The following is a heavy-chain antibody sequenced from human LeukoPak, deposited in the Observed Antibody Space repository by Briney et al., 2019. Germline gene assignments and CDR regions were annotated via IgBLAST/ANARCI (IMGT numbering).Heavy chain of an antibody. J-gene: IGHJ4*02. D-gene: IGHD1-1*01. CDR2: IYTSGST. CDR3: VLERRYFDY. V-gene: IGHV4-61*02. Sequence: PSETLSLTCAVSGGSISSGGYYWSWIRQPAGKGLEWIGRIYTSGSTNYNPSLKSRVTMSVDTSKNQFSLKLSSVTAADTAVYYCVLERRYFDYWGQGTLVTVSS. CDR1: GGSISSGGYY.